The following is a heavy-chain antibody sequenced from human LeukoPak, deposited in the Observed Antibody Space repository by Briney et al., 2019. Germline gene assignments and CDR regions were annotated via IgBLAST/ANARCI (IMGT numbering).Heavy chain of an antibody. CDR3: ARERRDIVVVVAATRYYYYYYMDV. CDR1: GGSFSGYY. V-gene: IGHV4-34*01. Sequence: SETLSLTCAAYGGSFSGYYWSWIRQPPGKGLEWIGEINHSGSTNYNPSLKSRVTISVDTSKNQFSLKLSSVTAADTAVYYCARERRDIVVVVAATRYYYYYYMDVWGKGTTVTVSS. CDR2: INHSGST. J-gene: IGHJ6*03. D-gene: IGHD2-15*01.